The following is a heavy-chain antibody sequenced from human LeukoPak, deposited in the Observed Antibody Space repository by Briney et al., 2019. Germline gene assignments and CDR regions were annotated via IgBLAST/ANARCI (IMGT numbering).Heavy chain of an antibody. CDR1: GFTFSSYA. Sequence: GGSLRLSCAASGFTFSSYAMSWVRQAPGKGLEWVANIKQDGSEKFYVDSVKGRFTISRDNAKSSLYLQMNSLRAEDTAVYYCTRVRDLIWPSYLDYWGQGTLVTVSS. CDR2: IKQDGSEK. J-gene: IGHJ4*02. D-gene: IGHD2-8*01. CDR3: TRVRDLIWPSYLDY. V-gene: IGHV3-7*01.